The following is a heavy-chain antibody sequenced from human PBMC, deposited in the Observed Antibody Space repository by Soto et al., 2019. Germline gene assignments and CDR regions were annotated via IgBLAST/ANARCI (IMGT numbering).Heavy chain of an antibody. CDR1: GFTFSSYG. V-gene: IGHV3-30*18. CDR3: AKDPTQIPAPPSSHTDY. Sequence: QVQLVESGGGVVQPGRSLRLSCAASGFTFSSYGMHWVRQAPGKGLEWVAVISYDGSNKYYADSVKGRFTISRDNSKNTLYLQMNSLRAEDTAVYYCAKDPTQIPAPPSSHTDYWGQGTLVTVSS. J-gene: IGHJ4*02. CDR2: ISYDGSNK. D-gene: IGHD2-21*01.